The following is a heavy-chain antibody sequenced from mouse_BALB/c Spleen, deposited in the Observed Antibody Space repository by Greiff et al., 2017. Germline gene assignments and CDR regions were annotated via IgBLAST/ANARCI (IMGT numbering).Heavy chain of an antibody. Sequence: EVMLVESGGGLVKPGGSLKLSCAASGFTFSDYYMYWVRQTPEKRLEWVATISSGGSTYYPDSVKGRFTISRDNARNILYLQMSSLRSEDTAMYYCARGGYYGSRYAMDYWGQGTSVTVSS. CDR3: ARGGYYGSRYAMDY. CDR2: ISSGGST. CDR1: GFTFSDYY. J-gene: IGHJ4*01. V-gene: IGHV5-6-5*01. D-gene: IGHD1-1*01.